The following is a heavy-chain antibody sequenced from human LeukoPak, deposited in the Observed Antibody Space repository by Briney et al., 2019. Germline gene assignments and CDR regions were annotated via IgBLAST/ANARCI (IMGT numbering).Heavy chain of an antibody. CDR3: AKDSGDIVVVVAATKANHFDY. J-gene: IGHJ4*02. D-gene: IGHD2-15*01. Sequence: GGSLRLSCAASGFTFSSYAMSWVRQAPGGGREWVSAISGSGGSTYYADSVKGRFTISRDNSKNTLYLQMNSLRAEDTAVYYCAKDSGDIVVVVAATKANHFDYWGQGTLVTVSS. CDR1: GFTFSSYA. V-gene: IGHV3-23*01. CDR2: ISGSGGST.